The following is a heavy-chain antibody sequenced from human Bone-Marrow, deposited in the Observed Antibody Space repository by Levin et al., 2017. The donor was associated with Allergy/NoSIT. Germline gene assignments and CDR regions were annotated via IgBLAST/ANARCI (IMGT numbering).Heavy chain of an antibody. J-gene: IGHJ4*02. Sequence: GSLRLSCTVSRGSISNYYWNWIRQPPGKGLEWIGYISYTKSTNYSPALKSRVTISVDTSQNQFSLRLTSVTAADTAVYYCARGEYSTSELDFWGQGILITVSS. V-gene: IGHV4-59*01. CDR1: RGSISNYY. CDR3: ARGEYSTSELDF. CDR2: ISYTKST. D-gene: IGHD6-6*01.